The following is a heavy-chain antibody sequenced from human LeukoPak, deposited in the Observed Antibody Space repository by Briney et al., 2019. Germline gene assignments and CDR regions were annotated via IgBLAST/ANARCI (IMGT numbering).Heavy chain of an antibody. CDR1: GYTFTGYY. CDR3: ARGRDYSSGWYELDY. Sequence: ASVTVSCKASGYTFTGYYMHWVRQAPGQGLEWMGWINPNSGGTNYAQKFQGWVTMTRDTSISTAYMELSRLRSDDTAVYYCARGRDYSSGWYELDYWGQGTLVTVSS. D-gene: IGHD6-19*01. V-gene: IGHV1-2*04. J-gene: IGHJ4*02. CDR2: INPNSGGT.